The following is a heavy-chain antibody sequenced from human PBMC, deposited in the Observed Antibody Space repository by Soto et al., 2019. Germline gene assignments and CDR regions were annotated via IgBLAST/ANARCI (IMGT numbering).Heavy chain of an antibody. D-gene: IGHD3-10*01. V-gene: IGHV4-34*01. Sequence: SETRSLTCAVYGGSFSGYYWSWIRQPPGKGLEWIGEINHSGSTIYNPSLESRVTISVDTSKNQFSLKLSSVTAADTAVYYCARVQWFGMDGRYWGQGTLVTVS. CDR2: INHSGST. CDR1: GGSFSGYY. CDR3: ARVQWFGMDGRY. J-gene: IGHJ4*02.